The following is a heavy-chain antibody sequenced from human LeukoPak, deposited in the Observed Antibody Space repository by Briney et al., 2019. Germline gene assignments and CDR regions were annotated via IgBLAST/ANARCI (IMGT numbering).Heavy chain of an antibody. CDR1: GFTFSSYS. J-gene: IGHJ4*02. D-gene: IGHD3-16*01. CDR3: ARAGDGDYFDY. V-gene: IGHV3-48*04. Sequence: GGSLRLSCAASGFTFSSYSMNWVRQAPGKGLEWVSYISSSSSTIYYADSVKGRFTISRDNAKNSLYLQMNSLRAEDTAVYYCARAGDGDYFDYWGQGTLVTVSS. CDR2: ISSSSSTI.